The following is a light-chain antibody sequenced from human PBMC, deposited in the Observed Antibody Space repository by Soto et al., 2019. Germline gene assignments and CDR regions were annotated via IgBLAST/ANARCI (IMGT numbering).Light chain of an antibody. Sequence: QSALTQPASVSGSPGQSITISCTGTSSDVGGYKYVSWYQQQSGKAPKLMIYEVSNRPSGVSNRFSGSKSGNTASLIISGLQAEDEADYYCSSYTSSNTLVFGGGTQLTVL. CDR1: SSDVGGYKY. V-gene: IGLV2-14*01. CDR2: EVS. J-gene: IGLJ7*01. CDR3: SSYTSSNTLV.